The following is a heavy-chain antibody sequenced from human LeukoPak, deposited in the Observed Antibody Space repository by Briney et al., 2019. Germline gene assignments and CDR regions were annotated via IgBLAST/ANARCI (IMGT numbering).Heavy chain of an antibody. J-gene: IGHJ5*02. D-gene: IGHD1/OR15-1a*01. Sequence: PQTLSPTCAVYGGSLSGYYRSWIRQPPGKGLEWIGEINHSGSTNYNPSLKSGVTISVDTPKNQFSLKLSSVTAADTAVYYCASRRSSHWPRTNWFDPWGQGTLVTVSS. CDR3: ASRRSSHWPRTNWFDP. CDR1: GGSLSGYY. V-gene: IGHV4-34*01. CDR2: INHSGST.